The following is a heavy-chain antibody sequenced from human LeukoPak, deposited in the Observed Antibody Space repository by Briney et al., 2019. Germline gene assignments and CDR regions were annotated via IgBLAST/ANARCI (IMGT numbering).Heavy chain of an antibody. J-gene: IGHJ4*02. D-gene: IGHD5-18*01. CDR2: IHPSGGGT. Sequence: VASVKISCKASGYTFTDYYMYWVRQAPGQGPECMGVIHPSGGGTTYAQKFRGRVTLTKDTATSTVYIELSSLRSDDTAVYYCARMAMDPAMVTNFFDLWGQGTLLIVSA. V-gene: IGHV1-46*01. CDR1: GYTFTDYY. CDR3: ARMAMDPAMVTNFFDL.